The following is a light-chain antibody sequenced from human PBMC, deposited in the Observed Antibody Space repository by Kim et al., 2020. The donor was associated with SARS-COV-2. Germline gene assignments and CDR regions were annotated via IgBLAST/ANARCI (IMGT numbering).Light chain of an antibody. J-gene: IGKJ2*01. V-gene: IGKV1-5*03. CDR3: QQYNSYSI. Sequence: DIQMTQSPSTLSASVGDRVTITCRASQSISSWLAWYQQKPGKAPKLLIYKASSLESGVPSRFSGSGSGTEFTLTISSLQPDDFATYYCQQYNSYSIFGQGTKLEI. CDR2: KAS. CDR1: QSISSW.